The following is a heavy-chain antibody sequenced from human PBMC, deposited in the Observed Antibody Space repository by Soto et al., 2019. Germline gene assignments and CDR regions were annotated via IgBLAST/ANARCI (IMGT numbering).Heavy chain of an antibody. V-gene: IGHV4-59*08. Sequence: SETLSLTCTVSGGSISSYYWSWIRQPPGKGLEWIGYISYSGSTNYNPSLKSRVTISVDTSKNQFSLKLSSVTAADTAVYYCARYRQGEWLGYFFDHWGQGTLVTVSS. CDR1: GGSISSYY. J-gene: IGHJ4*02. D-gene: IGHD6-19*01. CDR3: ARYRQGEWLGYFFDH. CDR2: ISYSGST.